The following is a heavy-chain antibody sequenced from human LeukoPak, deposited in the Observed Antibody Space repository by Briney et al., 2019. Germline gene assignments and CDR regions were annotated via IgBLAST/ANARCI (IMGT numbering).Heavy chain of an antibody. CDR3: ARPYCSSTSCYAPFDF. V-gene: IGHV4-59*12. D-gene: IGHD2-2*01. CDR1: GGSISSYY. CDR2: IYYSGST. Sequence: SETLSLTCTVSGGSISSYYWSWIRQPPGKGLEWIGYIYYSGSTNYSPSLKSRVTISVDTSKSQFSLKLSSVTAADTAVYYCARPYCSSTSCYAPFDFWGQGGLVTVSS. J-gene: IGHJ4*02.